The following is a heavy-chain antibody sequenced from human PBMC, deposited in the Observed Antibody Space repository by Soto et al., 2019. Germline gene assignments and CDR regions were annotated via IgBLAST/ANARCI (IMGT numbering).Heavy chain of an antibody. D-gene: IGHD5-12*01. Sequence: QVQLVESGGGVVQPGRSLRLSCAASGFTFSSYGMHWVRQAPGKGLEWVAVIWYDGSNKYYADSVKGRFTISRDNSKNTLYLQMNSLRAEDTAVYYCAREVVATISPAEFDYWGQGTLVTVSS. CDR3: AREVVATISPAEFDY. V-gene: IGHV3-33*01. CDR1: GFTFSSYG. CDR2: IWYDGSNK. J-gene: IGHJ4*02.